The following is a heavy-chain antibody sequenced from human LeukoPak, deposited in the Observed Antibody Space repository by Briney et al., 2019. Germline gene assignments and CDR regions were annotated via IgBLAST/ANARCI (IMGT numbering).Heavy chain of an antibody. J-gene: IGHJ4*02. CDR1: GASIRISNYF. CDR3: ARLAVRWYTDY. D-gene: IGHD2-2*02. V-gene: IGHV4-39*01. CDR2: IHYSGTT. Sequence: SETLSLTCNVSGASIRISNYFWGWIRQPPGKGLEWIGNIHYSGTTYYNPSLKSRVTISVDTSKNQFSLKLSSVTATDTAVYYCARLAVRWYTDYWGQGTLVTVSS.